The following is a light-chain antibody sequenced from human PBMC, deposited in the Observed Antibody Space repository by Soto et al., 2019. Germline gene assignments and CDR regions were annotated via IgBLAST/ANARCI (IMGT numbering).Light chain of an antibody. CDR3: QKYNSAPLT. CDR2: AAS. Sequence: DIQMTQSPSSLSASVGDRVTITCRASQDISDYLAWFQQKPGKVPKLLIYAASSLQSGVPSRFSGSGSGTXXXXXXXXXXXXDXAIXYCQKYNSAPLTFGGGTKVEIK. J-gene: IGKJ4*01. V-gene: IGKV1-27*01. CDR1: QDISDY.